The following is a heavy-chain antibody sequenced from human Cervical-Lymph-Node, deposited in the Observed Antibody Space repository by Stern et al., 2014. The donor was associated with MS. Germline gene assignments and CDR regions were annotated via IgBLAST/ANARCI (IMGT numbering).Heavy chain of an antibody. CDR3: ARGPTRFYFNY. V-gene: IGHV4-31*03. CDR1: GGSISSGGYY. Sequence: QVQLQESGPGLVKPSQTLSLTCTVSGGSISSGGYYWSWIRQHPGMGLEGIGYIYYSGSTYYNPSLKSRVTISVDTSKNQFPLKLSSVTAADSAVYYCARGPTRFYFNYWGQGTLVTVSS. CDR2: IYYSGST. D-gene: IGHD1-1*01. J-gene: IGHJ4*02.